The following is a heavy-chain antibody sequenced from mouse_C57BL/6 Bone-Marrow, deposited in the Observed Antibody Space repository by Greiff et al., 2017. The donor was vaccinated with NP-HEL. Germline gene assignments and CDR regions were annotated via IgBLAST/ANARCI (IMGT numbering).Heavy chain of an antibody. Sequence: EVQLVESGGGLVQPGGSLSLSCAASGFTFTDYYMSWVRQPPGKALEWLGFIRNKANGYTTEYSASVKGRFTISRDNSQSILYLQMNALRAEDSATYYCARYITYGSSDGWYFDVWGTGTTVTVSS. CDR3: ARYITYGSSDGWYFDV. D-gene: IGHD1-1*01. J-gene: IGHJ1*03. CDR1: GFTFTDYY. CDR2: IRNKANGYTT. V-gene: IGHV7-3*01.